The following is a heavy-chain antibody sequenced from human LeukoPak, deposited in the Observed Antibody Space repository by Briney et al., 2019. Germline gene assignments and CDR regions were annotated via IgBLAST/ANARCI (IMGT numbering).Heavy chain of an antibody. CDR2: IYYSGST. CDR1: GGSISSYY. J-gene: IGHJ6*03. D-gene: IGHD5-24*01. V-gene: IGHV4-59*08. Sequence: SETLSLTCTVSGGSISSYYWSWIRQPPGKGLEWIGYIYYSGSTNYNPSLKSRVTISVDTSKNQFSLKLSSVTAADTAVYYCARHRDIYYYYYMDVWGKGTTVTVSS. CDR3: ARHRDIYYYYYMDV.